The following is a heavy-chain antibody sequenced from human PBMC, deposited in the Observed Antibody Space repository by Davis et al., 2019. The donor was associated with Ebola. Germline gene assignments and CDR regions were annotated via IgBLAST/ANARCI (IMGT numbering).Heavy chain of an antibody. J-gene: IGHJ2*01. CDR2: ISSGGYDT. Sequence: GESLKISCGASGFTFSRHSMNWVRQAPGKGLEWIAFISSGGYDTYYADSVRGRFTISRDNAKNLLYLQLNGLRDEDTALYYCAKDAEDGSGNWFFDFRGRGALVTVSS. CDR1: GFTFSRHS. CDR3: AKDAEDGSGNWFFDF. V-gene: IGHV3-48*02. D-gene: IGHD5-24*01.